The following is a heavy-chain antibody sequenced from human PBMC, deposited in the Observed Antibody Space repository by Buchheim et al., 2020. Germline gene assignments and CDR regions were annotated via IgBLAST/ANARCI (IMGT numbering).Heavy chain of an antibody. CDR1: GFTFSSYG. Sequence: QVQLVESGGGVVQPGRSLRLSCAASGFTFSSYGMHWVRQAPGKGLEWVAVISYDGSNKYYADSVKGRFTISRANSKNTLYLQMNSLRAEDTALYYCAKDGVPGWYFDLWGRGTL. CDR2: ISYDGSNK. J-gene: IGHJ2*01. V-gene: IGHV3-30*18. CDR3: AKDGVPGWYFDL. D-gene: IGHD3-10*01.